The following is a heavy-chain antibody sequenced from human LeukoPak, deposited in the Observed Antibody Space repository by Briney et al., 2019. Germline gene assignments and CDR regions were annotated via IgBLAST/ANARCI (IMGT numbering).Heavy chain of an antibody. D-gene: IGHD3-10*01. CDR3: ARDKDDGSGSYYDSPFDY. CDR1: GFTFSSYW. V-gene: IGHV3-7*01. CDR2: IKQDGSEK. Sequence: GGSLRLSCAASGFTFSSYWMSWVRQAPGKGLEWVANIKQDGSEKYYVDSVKGRFTISRDNAKNSLYLQMNSLRAEDTAVYYCARDKDDGSGSYYDSPFDYWGQGTLVTVSS. J-gene: IGHJ4*02.